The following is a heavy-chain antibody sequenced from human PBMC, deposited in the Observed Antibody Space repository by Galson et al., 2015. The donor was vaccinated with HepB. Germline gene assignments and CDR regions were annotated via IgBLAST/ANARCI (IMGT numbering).Heavy chain of an antibody. CDR1: GASVNSGTYC. CDR3: ARVRRFMGTTPKSYNVVDI. D-gene: IGHD3-10*01. CDR2: MCYSGRT. Sequence: VYGASVNSGTYCWSWIRQHPGQGLEWVGSMCYSGRTYHNPSLRNRVTISLDTTKSQVSLNLTSVTAADTALYHCARVRRFMGTTPKSYNVVDIWGLGTTVTVSS. J-gene: IGHJ6*02. V-gene: IGHV4-31*02.